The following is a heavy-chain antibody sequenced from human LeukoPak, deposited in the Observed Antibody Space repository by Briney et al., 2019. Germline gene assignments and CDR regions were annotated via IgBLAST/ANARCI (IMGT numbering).Heavy chain of an antibody. V-gene: IGHV1-24*01. D-gene: IGHD5-18*01. CDR3: GRGGWIQLWPGDY. Sequence: GASVKVSCKVSGYTLTELSMHWVRQAPGKGLEWMGGFDPEDGETIYAQKFQGRVTMTRDTSTSTVYMELSSLRSEDTAVYYCGRGGWIQLWPGDYWGQGTLVTVSS. CDR1: GYTLTELS. J-gene: IGHJ4*02. CDR2: FDPEDGET.